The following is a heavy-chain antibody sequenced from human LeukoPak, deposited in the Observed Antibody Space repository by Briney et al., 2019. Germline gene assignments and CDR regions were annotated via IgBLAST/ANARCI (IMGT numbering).Heavy chain of an antibody. CDR2: ISYDGSNK. CDR3: AKGTIAYCGGDCYSRYYYYYGMDV. V-gene: IGHV3-30*04. Sequence: GGSLRLSCAASGFTFSSYAMHWVRQAPGKGLEWVAVISYDGSNKYYADSVKGRFTISRDNSKNTLYLQMNSLRAEDTAVYYCAKGTIAYCGGDCYSRYYYYYGMDVWGQGTTVTVSS. J-gene: IGHJ6*02. CDR1: GFTFSSYA. D-gene: IGHD2-21*02.